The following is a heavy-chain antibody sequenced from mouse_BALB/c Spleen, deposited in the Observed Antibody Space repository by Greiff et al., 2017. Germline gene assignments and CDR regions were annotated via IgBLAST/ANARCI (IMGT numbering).Heavy chain of an antibody. CDR3: ALRSTMINSLAY. J-gene: IGHJ3*01. Sequence: QVTLKECGPGILQPSQSLSLSCSSSGFSLSTSGMGVSWIRQPSGQGLEWLVHIYWDDAKRYHPFPKSRPTISNDTSSNQVFLKLTSMDTADTATYYCALRSTMINSLAYWGQGTLVTVSA. CDR2: IYWDDAK. CDR1: GFSLSTSGMG. D-gene: IGHD2-4*01. V-gene: IGHV8-12*01.